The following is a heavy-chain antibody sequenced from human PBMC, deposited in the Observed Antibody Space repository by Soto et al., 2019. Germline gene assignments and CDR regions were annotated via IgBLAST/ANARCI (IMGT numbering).Heavy chain of an antibody. CDR1: GYTFTNFG. CDR3: ARVQLGPYYYYGMDV. V-gene: IGHV1-46*01. Sequence: ASVKVSCKASGYTFTNFGISWVRQAPGQGLEWMGIINPSGGSTSYAQKFQGRVTMTRDTSTSTVYMELSSLRSEDTAVYYCARVQLGPYYYYGMDVWGQGTTVTVSS. J-gene: IGHJ6*02. D-gene: IGHD1-1*01. CDR2: INPSGGST.